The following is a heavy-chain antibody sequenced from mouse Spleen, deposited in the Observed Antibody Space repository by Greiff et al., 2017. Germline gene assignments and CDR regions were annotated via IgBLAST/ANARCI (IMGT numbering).Heavy chain of an antibody. Sequence: VQLKESGPELVKPGASVKISCKASGYSFTDYNMNWVKQSNGKSLEWIGVINPNYGTTSYNQKFKGKATLTVDQSSSTAYMQLNSLTSEDSAVYYCASWYDGFYYAMDYWGQGTSVTVSS. J-gene: IGHJ4*01. CDR3: ASWYDGFYYAMDY. CDR1: GYSFTDYN. D-gene: IGHD2-14*01. V-gene: IGHV1-39*01. CDR2: INPNYGTT.